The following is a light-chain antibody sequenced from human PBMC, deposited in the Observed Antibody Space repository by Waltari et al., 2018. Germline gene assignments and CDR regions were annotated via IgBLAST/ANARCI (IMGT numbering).Light chain of an antibody. CDR1: QSISIY. Sequence: DIQMTQSPSSLSASIGDRVTITRRASQSISIYLNWYQQKPGKAPMLLINAASNLQSGVPSRFSGSGSGTDFTLTISSLQPEDFATYYCQQSYSTPPYTFGQGTKLEIK. J-gene: IGKJ2*01. V-gene: IGKV1-39*01. CDR2: AAS. CDR3: QQSYSTPPYT.